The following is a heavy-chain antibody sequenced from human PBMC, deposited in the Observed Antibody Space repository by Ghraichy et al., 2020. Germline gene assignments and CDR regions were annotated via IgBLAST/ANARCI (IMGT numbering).Heavy chain of an antibody. CDR2: INPSGGST. Sequence: ASVKVSCKASGYTFTSYYMHWVRQAPGQGLEWMGIINPSGGSTSYAQKFQGRVTMTRDTSTSTVYMELSSLRSEDTAVYYCARDQVAGVPAATFDYWGQGTLVTVSS. V-gene: IGHV1-46*01. CDR3: ARDQVAGVPAATFDY. D-gene: IGHD2-2*01. CDR1: GYTFTSYY. J-gene: IGHJ4*02.